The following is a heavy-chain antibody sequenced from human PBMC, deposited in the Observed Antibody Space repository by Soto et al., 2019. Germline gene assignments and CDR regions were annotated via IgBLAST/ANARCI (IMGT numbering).Heavy chain of an antibody. V-gene: IGHV3-33*01. Sequence: QVQLVESGGGVVQPGRSLRLSCAASGFTFSSYGMHWVRQAPGKGLEWVAVIWYDGSNKYYADSVKGRFTISRDNSKNTLYLQMNSLRAEDTAVYYCARAVRRVWRDTYYFDYWGQGTLVTVSS. J-gene: IGHJ4*02. CDR1: GFTFSSYG. D-gene: IGHD5-18*01. CDR2: IWYDGSNK. CDR3: ARAVRRVWRDTYYFDY.